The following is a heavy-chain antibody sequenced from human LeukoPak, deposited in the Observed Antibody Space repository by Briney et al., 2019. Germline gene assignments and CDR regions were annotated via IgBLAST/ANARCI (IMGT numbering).Heavy chain of an antibody. CDR1: GFTFSTYW. CDR2: IKEDGSAT. CDR3: ARSSSNDGGNSGFYFDY. V-gene: IGHV3-7*02. J-gene: IGHJ4*02. D-gene: IGHD4-23*01. Sequence: PGGSLRLSCAASGFTFSTYWMTWVRQAPGKGPEWVANIKEDGSATYYVDSVKGRFTISRDNSKNTLYLQMNSLRAEDTAVYYCARSSSNDGGNSGFYFDYWGQGTLVTVSS.